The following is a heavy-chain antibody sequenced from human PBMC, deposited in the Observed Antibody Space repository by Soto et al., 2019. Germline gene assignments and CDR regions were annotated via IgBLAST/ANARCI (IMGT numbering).Heavy chain of an antibody. Sequence: ASVKVSCKASGYTFGTHAMYWVRQTPGQRLEYMGWINTGSGNTRYSQKFWGRFTISRDNSKNTLYLQMNSLRAEDTAVYYCAKDPSGLAEGYWGQGTLVTVSS. CDR3: AKDPSGLAEGY. V-gene: IGHV1-3*04. CDR1: GYTFGTHA. D-gene: IGHD5-12*01. J-gene: IGHJ4*02. CDR2: INTGSGNT.